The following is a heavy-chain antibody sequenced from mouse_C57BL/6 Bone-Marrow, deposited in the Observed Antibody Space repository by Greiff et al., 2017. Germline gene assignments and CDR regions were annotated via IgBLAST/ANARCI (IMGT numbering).Heavy chain of an antibody. CDR3: AKGDGYRFAY. D-gene: IGHD2-3*01. V-gene: IGHV1-69*01. CDR2: IDPSDSYT. J-gene: IGHJ3*01. CDR1: GYTFTSYW. Sequence: QVQLKQPGAELVMPGASVKLSCKASGYTFTSYWMHWVKQRPGQGLEWIGEIDPSDSYTNYNQKFKGKSTLTVDKSSSTAYMQLSSLTSEDSAVYYCAKGDGYRFAYWGQGTLVTVSA.